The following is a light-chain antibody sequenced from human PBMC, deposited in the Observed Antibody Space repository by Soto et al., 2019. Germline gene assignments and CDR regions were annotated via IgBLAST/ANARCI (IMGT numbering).Light chain of an antibody. CDR3: SSYTSSNSWM. J-gene: IGLJ3*02. Sequence: QSALTQPASVSGSPGQSITISCTGTSSDVGDYNYVSWYQQHPGKAPKLMVYEVSNRPSGVSNRFSGSKSGNTASLTISGLQAEDEADYYCSSYTSSNSWMFGGGTKLTVL. CDR1: SSDVGDYNY. CDR2: EVS. V-gene: IGLV2-14*01.